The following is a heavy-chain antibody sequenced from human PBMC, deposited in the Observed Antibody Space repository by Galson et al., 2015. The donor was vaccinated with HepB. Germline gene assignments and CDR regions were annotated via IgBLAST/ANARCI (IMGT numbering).Heavy chain of an antibody. V-gene: IGHV1-18*04. CDR3: ARDQGTGDAFDI. CDR2: ISAYNGNT. D-gene: IGHD1-1*01. J-gene: IGHJ3*02. CDR1: GYTFTSYG. Sequence: SVKVSCKASGYTFTSYGISWVRQAPGQGLEWMGWISAYNGNTNYAQKLQGRVTMTTDTSTSTVYMELSSLRSEDTAVYYCARDQGTGDAFDIWGRGTMVTVSS.